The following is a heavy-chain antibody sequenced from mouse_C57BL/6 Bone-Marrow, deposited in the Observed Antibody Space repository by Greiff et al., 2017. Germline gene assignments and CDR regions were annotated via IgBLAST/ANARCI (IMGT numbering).Heavy chain of an antibody. CDR2: ISDGGSYT. CDR1: GFTFSSSA. CDR3: ARDKITAVVALHCWYFDV. V-gene: IGHV5-4*01. Sequence: EVQLVESGGGLVKPGGSLKLSCAASGFTFSSSAMPWVRQTPEKRLEWVATISDGGSYTYYPANVKGRFTISRDTATNNLYLQMSHLKSEDTAMYYCARDKITAVVALHCWYFDVWGTGTTVTVAS. J-gene: IGHJ1*03. D-gene: IGHD1-1*01.